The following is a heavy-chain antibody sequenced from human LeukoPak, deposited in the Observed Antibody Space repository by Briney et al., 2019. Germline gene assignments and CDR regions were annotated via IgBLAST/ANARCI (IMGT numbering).Heavy chain of an antibody. CDR3: AREHYYDSSGYYWGAFDI. CDR2: IIPIFGTA. D-gene: IGHD3-22*01. CDR1: GGTFSSYA. Sequence: SVKVSCKASGGTFSSYAISWVRQAPGQGLEWMGRIIPIFGTANYAQKFQGRVTITTDESTSTAYMELSSLRSEDTAVYYCAREHYYDSSGYYWGAFDIWGQGTWSPSLQ. V-gene: IGHV1-69*05. J-gene: IGHJ3*02.